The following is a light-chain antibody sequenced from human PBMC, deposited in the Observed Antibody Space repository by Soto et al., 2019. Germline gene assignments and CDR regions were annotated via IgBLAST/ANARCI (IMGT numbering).Light chain of an antibody. CDR1: SSDVGSYNR. Sequence: QSALTQPPSVSGSPGQSVAISCTGTSSDVGSYNRVAWYQQSPGTAPKLMIYEVSNRPSGVPDRFSGSKSGNTASLTISGRQAEDEADYYCSSFTSSSTYVFGTGTKLTVL. CDR3: SSFTSSSTYV. CDR2: EVS. J-gene: IGLJ1*01. V-gene: IGLV2-18*02.